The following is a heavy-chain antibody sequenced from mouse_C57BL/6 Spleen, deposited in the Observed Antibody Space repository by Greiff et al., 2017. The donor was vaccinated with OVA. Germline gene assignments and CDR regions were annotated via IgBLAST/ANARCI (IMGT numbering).Heavy chain of an antibody. CDR1: GYSFTGYY. Sequence: VQLQQSGPELVKPGASVKISCKASGYSFTGYYMNWVKQSPEKSLEWIGEINPSTGGTTYNQKFKAKATLTVDKSSSTAYMQLKSLTSEDSAVYYCVREGGITTALGYFDVWGTGTTVTVSS. V-gene: IGHV1-42*01. CDR3: VREGGITTALGYFDV. J-gene: IGHJ1*03. CDR2: INPSTGGT. D-gene: IGHD1-2*01.